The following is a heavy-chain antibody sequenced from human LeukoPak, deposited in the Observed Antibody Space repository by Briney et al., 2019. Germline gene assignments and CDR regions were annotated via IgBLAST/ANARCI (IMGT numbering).Heavy chain of an antibody. CDR3: AKGGSSGGFDY. CDR1: GFTFSSFG. J-gene: IGHJ4*02. V-gene: IGHV3-30*18. CDR2: ISYDGSNK. Sequence: GGSLTLSCAASGFTFSSFGMHWVREAPGKGLEWVAVISYDGSNKYYADSVKGRFTISRDNSKNTLYLQMNSLRAEDTAVYYCAKGGSSGGFDYWGQGTLVTVSS. D-gene: IGHD3-10*01.